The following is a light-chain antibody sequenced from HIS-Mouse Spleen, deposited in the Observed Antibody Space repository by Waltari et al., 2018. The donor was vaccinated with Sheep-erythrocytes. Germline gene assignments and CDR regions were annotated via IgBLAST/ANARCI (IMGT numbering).Light chain of an antibody. CDR1: SSDFGGYNY. CDR2: DVS. V-gene: IGLV2-11*01. CDR3: CSYAGSSYV. Sequence: QSALTQPRSVSGSPGQSVPISCTGTSSDFGGYNYVSWYQQHPGKAPKLMIYDVSKRPSGVPDRFSGSKSGNTASLTISGLQAEDEADYYCCSYAGSSYVFGTGTKVTVL. J-gene: IGLJ1*01.